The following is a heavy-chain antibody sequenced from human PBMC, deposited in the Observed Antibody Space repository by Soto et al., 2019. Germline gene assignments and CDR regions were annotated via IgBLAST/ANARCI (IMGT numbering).Heavy chain of an antibody. CDR2: ISGSGGST. J-gene: IGHJ5*02. Sequence: PGGSLRLSCAASRFTFSSYAMSWVRPVPGKGLEWVSAISGSGGSTYYADSVKGRFTISRDDSKNTLYLQMNSLRAEDTAVYYCAKDVVLMVYARKYNWFDPWGQGTLVTVSS. CDR1: RFTFSSYA. D-gene: IGHD2-8*01. CDR3: AKDVVLMVYARKYNWFDP. V-gene: IGHV3-23*01.